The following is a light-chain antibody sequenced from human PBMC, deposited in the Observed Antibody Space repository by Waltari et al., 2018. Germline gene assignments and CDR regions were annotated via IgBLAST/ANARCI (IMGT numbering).Light chain of an antibody. Sequence: EIVLTQSPGTLSLSPGERATLSCRASQTGRTTYLAWYQQKPGQAPTLVIHGASSRATGIPDRFSGSGSGTDFSLTIISLEPEDLAVYYCQQYDISPLTFGGGTKVEIK. CDR2: GAS. CDR3: QQYDISPLT. CDR1: QTGRTTY. V-gene: IGKV3-20*01. J-gene: IGKJ4*01.